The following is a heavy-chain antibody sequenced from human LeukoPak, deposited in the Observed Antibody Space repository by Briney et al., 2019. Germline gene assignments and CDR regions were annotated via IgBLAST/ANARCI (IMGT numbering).Heavy chain of an antibody. CDR2: IHYSGST. D-gene: IGHD1-26*01. J-gene: IGHJ4*02. V-gene: IGHV4-39*01. CDR3: ARLASGRFFDY. CDR1: GGSISSSSAY. Sequence: SETLSLTCTVSGGSISSSSAYWGWIRQPPGKGLEWIGSIHYSGSTYYNPSLESRVTISVDTSKNQFSLKLSSVTAADTAVHYCARLASGRFFDYWGQGTLVTVSS.